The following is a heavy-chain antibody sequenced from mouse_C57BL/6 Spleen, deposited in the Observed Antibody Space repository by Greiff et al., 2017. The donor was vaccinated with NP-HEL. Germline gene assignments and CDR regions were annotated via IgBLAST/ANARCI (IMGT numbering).Heavy chain of an antibody. CDR1: GYSITSGYY. CDR3: ARKLGRGSFDY. J-gene: IGHJ2*01. Sequence: EVKLQESGPGLVKPSQSLSLTCSVTGYSITSGYYWNWIRQFPGNKLEWMGYISYDGSNNYNPSIKNRISITRNTSKNQFFLKLNSVTTEDTATYYCARKLGRGSFDYWGQGTTLTVSS. V-gene: IGHV3-6*01. D-gene: IGHD4-1*01. CDR2: ISYDGSN.